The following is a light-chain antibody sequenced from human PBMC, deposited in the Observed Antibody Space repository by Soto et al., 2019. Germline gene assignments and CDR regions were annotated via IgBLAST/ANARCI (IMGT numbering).Light chain of an antibody. J-gene: IGKJ1*01. CDR2: AAS. Sequence: DIQMTQSPSSLSASVGDRVTITCRASQAISNYLAWYQQKPGRVPQVLIYAASTLQSGVPSRFSGSGSGKDFTLTISSLQPEDGETYYCQKYDGAPWTFGQGTKVEVK. V-gene: IGKV1-27*01. CDR3: QKYDGAPWT. CDR1: QAISNY.